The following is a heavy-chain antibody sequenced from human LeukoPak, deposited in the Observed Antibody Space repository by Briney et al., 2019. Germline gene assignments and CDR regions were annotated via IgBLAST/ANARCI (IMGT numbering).Heavy chain of an antibody. CDR1: GGSVSSYY. Sequence: SETLSLTCSVSGGSVSSYYWSWIRQSPGKGLEWIGYIHNSGRTYYNPSLKSRVTGFVDTSKNRVSLRLSSVTAADTAVYYCARHGTISSESYFDYWGQGALVTVSS. V-gene: IGHV4-59*08. D-gene: IGHD1-14*01. CDR3: ARHGTISSESYFDY. J-gene: IGHJ4*02. CDR2: IHNSGRT.